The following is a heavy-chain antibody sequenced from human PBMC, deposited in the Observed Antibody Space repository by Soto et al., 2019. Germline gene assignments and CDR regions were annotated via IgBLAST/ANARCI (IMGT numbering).Heavy chain of an antibody. D-gene: IGHD2-21*02. J-gene: IGHJ4*02. CDR2: INAGNGNT. V-gene: IGHV1-3*01. CDR3: ARSIVVVTASDY. CDR1: GYTFTSYA. Sequence: QVQLVQSGAEVKKPGASVKVSCKASGYTFTSYAMHWVRQAPGQRLEWMGWINAGNGNTKYSQKFQGRVTSTRETSASTAYRELSSLRSEDTAVYYCARSIVVVTASDYWGQGTLVSVSS.